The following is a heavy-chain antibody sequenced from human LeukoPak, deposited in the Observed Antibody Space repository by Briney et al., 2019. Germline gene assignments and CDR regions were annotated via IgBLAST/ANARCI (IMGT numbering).Heavy chain of an antibody. V-gene: IGHV3-53*01. Sequence: GGSLRLSCAASGFTVSSNYMSWVRQAPGKGLEWVSVIYSGGSTYYTDSVKGRFTISRDNSKNTLYLQMNSLRAEDTAVYYCARRDYDSSGYWPSGMDVWGQGTTVTVSS. CDR1: GFTVSSNY. CDR3: ARRDYDSSGYWPSGMDV. J-gene: IGHJ6*02. CDR2: IYSGGST. D-gene: IGHD3-22*01.